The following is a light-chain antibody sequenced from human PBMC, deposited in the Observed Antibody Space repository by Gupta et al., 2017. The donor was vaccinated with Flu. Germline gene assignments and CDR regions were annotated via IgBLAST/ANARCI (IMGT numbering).Light chain of an antibody. Sequence: SVLSQPPTASRTPGQRVTSSCSGSHSNIGSRTVNWYQQLPGTAPKLPIYNNNPRPSGVPERFSGSKSGTSASLAINGLQAEDEADYYCAGMDDSLNWVLFGGGTKLTVL. V-gene: IGLV1-44*01. CDR2: NNN. CDR1: HSNIGSRT. CDR3: AGMDDSLNWVL. J-gene: IGLJ2*01.